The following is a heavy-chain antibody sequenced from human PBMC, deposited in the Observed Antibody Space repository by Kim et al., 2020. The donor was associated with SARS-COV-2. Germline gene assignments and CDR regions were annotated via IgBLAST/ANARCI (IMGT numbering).Heavy chain of an antibody. J-gene: IGHJ6*02. CDR1: GYTFLSYG. CDR2: ISVYNGNT. D-gene: IGHD3-16*01. CDR3: ARGGTTLMWYYGMDV. V-gene: IGHV1-18*01. Sequence: ASVKVSCKASGYTFLSYGISWVRQAPGQGLEWMGWISVYNGNTEYAQKMQDRVTMTTDTSTNTVYMELRSLRSDDTAVYYCARGGTTLMWYYGMDVWGQGTTVTVSS.